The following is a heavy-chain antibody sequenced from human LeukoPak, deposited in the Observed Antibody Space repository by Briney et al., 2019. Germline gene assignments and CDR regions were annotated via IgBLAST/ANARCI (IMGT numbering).Heavy chain of an antibody. J-gene: IGHJ6*04. V-gene: IGHV4-34*01. CDR2: INHSGST. Sequence: SETLSLTCAVYGGSFSGYYWSWIRQPPGKGLEWIGEINHSGSTNYNPSLKSRVTISVDTSKNQFSLKLSSVTAADTAVYYCARGRRRDIVVVPAAMKNYYYYGMDVWGKGTTVTVSS. CDR1: GGSFSGYY. CDR3: ARGRRRDIVVVPAAMKNYYYYGMDV. D-gene: IGHD2-2*01.